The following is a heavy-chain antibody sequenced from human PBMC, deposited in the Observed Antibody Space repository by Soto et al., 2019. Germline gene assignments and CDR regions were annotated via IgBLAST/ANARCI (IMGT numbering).Heavy chain of an antibody. CDR3: ARGGQKNVYTSIGP. CDR2: SSTYNG. D-gene: IGHD1-1*01. V-gene: IGHV1-18*04. CDR1: PEGFNDYG. Sequence: SSVKVSSQASPEGFNDYGIPWVRQAPGQGLEWMGWSSTYNGNTNTYHKKRFQGRFTMTSDSASNTAYMELRSLTPDDTAVYYCARGGQKNVYTSIGPWGQGTLVTVSS. J-gene: IGHJ5*02.